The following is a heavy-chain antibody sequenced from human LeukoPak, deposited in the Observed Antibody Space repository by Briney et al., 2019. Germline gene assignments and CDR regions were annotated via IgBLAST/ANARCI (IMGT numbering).Heavy chain of an antibody. CDR1: GFTFSSYR. Sequence: GGSLRLSCAASGFTFSSYRMNWVRQAPGKGLEWVSHISSSSNTIYYADSVKGRFTISRDNAKNSLYLQMNSLRAEDTAVYYCAGGYSLFEYWGQGTLVTVSS. J-gene: IGHJ4*02. CDR3: AGGYSLFEY. CDR2: ISSSSNTI. D-gene: IGHD6-13*01. V-gene: IGHV3-48*01.